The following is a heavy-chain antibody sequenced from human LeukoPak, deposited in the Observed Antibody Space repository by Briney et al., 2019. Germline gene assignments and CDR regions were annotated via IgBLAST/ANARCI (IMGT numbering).Heavy chain of an antibody. Sequence: SETLSLTCTVSGGSAGSGTYYWSWIRQPPGKGLEWIGYIYYSGTTNYNPSLKSRVTISVDTSKNQFSLKLSSVTAADTAVYYCARGVTTKDWFDPWGQGTLVTVSS. D-gene: IGHD4-17*01. CDR2: IYYSGTT. CDR1: GGSAGSGTYY. V-gene: IGHV4-61*01. CDR3: ARGVTTKDWFDP. J-gene: IGHJ5*02.